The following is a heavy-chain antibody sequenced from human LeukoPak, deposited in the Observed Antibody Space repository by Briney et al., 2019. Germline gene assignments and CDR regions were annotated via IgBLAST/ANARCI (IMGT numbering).Heavy chain of an antibody. CDR1: GDSISSSPYY. CDR3: AKHKAVGTSSEYFDY. Sequence: PSETLSLTCTVSGDSISSSPYYWGWIRQPPGKGLEWIASMGSNGNTYYTASLKSRATISIDTSKNQFSLKVTSVTATDTAVYYCAKHKAVGTSSEYFDYWGQGTLVTVSS. V-gene: IGHV4-39*01. D-gene: IGHD4-23*01. J-gene: IGHJ4*02. CDR2: MGSNGNT.